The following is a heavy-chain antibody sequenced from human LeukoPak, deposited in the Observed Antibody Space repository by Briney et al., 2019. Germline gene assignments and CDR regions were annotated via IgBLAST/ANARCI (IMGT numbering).Heavy chain of an antibody. D-gene: IGHD2-21*02. Sequence: PSETLSLTCTVSGGSISTYYWTWIRQPPGKGLEWIGYIYHSGSTKYNSSLKSRVTMSVDTSKNQFSLKLSSVTAADTAVYYCASTAYCGGDCYSGFWFDPWGQGTLVTVSS. CDR3: ASTAYCGGDCYSGFWFDP. CDR2: IYHSGST. V-gene: IGHV4-59*01. J-gene: IGHJ5*02. CDR1: GGSISTYY.